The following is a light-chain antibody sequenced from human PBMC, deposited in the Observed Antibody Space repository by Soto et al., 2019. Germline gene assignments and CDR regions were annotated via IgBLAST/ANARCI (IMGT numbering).Light chain of an antibody. V-gene: IGKV3-20*01. CDR1: QRVDYNY. CDR3: QQYSTSPQT. Sequence: EIVLTQSPGTLSLSPGERATLSCRASQRVDYNYLAWYQQRSGQAPRLLVSEASHRPAGIPDRFRGSGSGTGFTLTISILEPEDFAVYYCQQYSTSPQTFGQGTTVEIK. CDR2: EAS. J-gene: IGKJ1*01.